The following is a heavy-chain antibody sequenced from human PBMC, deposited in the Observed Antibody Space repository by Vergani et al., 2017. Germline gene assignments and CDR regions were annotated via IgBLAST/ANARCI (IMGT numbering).Heavy chain of an antibody. V-gene: IGHV1-69*01. Sequence: QVQLVQSGSEVKKPGASVKVSCRASGYTFTNYALNWVRQAPGQGLEWMGWIIPIFGTANYAQKFQGRVTITADESTSTAYMELSSLRSEDTAVYYCASQLYGDYASFDYWGQGTLVTVSS. D-gene: IGHD4-17*01. CDR3: ASQLYGDYASFDY. CDR2: IIPIFGTA. J-gene: IGHJ4*02. CDR1: GYTFTNYA.